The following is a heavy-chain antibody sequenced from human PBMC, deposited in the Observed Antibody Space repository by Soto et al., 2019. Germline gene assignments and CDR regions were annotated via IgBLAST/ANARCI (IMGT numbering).Heavy chain of an antibody. Sequence: PSGTLSLTCAVYGGSFSGYYWSWIRQPPGKGLEWIGEINHSGSTNYNPSLKSRVTISVDTSKNQFSLKLSSVTAADTAVYYCVRQAQGYWGQGTLVTVSS. CDR3: VRQAQGY. CDR2: INHSGST. CDR1: GGSFSGYY. V-gene: IGHV4-34*01. J-gene: IGHJ4*02.